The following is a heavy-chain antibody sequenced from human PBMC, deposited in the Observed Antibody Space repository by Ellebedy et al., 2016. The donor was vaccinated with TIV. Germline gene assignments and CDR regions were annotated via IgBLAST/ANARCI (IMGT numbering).Heavy chain of an antibody. D-gene: IGHD1-14*01. Sequence: SETLSLXCTVSGGSISSGGYYWSWIRQPPGKGLEWIGYIYYSGSTNYNPSLKSRVTISVDTSKNQFSLKLSSVTAADTAVYYCARVPPRTGSTPVWGQGTLVTVSS. J-gene: IGHJ4*02. CDR2: IYYSGST. CDR3: ARVPPRTGSTPV. CDR1: GGSISSGGYY. V-gene: IGHV4-61*08.